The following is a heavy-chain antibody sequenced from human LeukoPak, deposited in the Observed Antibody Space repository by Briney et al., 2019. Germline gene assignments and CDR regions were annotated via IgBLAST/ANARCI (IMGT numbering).Heavy chain of an antibody. CDR1: GYTFTSYF. V-gene: IGHV1-46*01. D-gene: IGHD3-22*01. CDR3: ARAPTPPGITMIVVVHFDY. Sequence: GASVKVSCKASGYTFTSYFMHWVRQAPGQGLEWMGIINPSGGSTSYAQKFQGRVTMTRDTSTSTVYMELSSLRSEDTAVYYCARAPTPPGITMIVVVHFDYWGQGTLVTVSS. CDR2: INPSGGST. J-gene: IGHJ4*02.